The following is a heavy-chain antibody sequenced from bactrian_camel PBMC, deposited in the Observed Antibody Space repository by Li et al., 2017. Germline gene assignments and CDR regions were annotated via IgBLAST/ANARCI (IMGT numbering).Heavy chain of an antibody. CDR1: GYMYRDAC. J-gene: IGHJ4*01. CDR3: AVATDCRWTGYPTWTPAPNS. CDR2: IHTGGAMD. Sequence: QLVESGGGTVQAGGSLRLSCAASGYMYRDACMGWVRQTPGKGLEWVSSIHTGGAMDDYADSVKGRFAISRYNAQNTLYLQMNSLRPEDTAMYYCAVATDCRWTGYPTWTPAPNSWGQGTQVTVS. D-gene: IGHD7*01. V-gene: IGHV3S28*01.